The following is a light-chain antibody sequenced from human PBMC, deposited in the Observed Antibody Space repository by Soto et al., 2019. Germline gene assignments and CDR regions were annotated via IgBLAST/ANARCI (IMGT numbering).Light chain of an antibody. CDR2: VTS. CDR1: QGMSSY. V-gene: IGKV1-9*01. Sequence: IQLTQYTSSLSASVGDRVTLTCRASQGMSSYLAWYQQKPGKAPKLLIYVTSTLQTGVPSRFSGSGSGADFTLTISSLQPEDSATYYCQQLSLYPLTFGGGTKVDIK. J-gene: IGKJ4*01. CDR3: QQLSLYPLT.